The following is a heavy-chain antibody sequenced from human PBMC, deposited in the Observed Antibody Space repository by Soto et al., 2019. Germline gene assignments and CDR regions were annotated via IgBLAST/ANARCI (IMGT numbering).Heavy chain of an antibody. V-gene: IGHV3-23*01. J-gene: IGHJ4*02. CDR1: GFTFSSYA. CDR2: ISGSGGTA. Sequence: EVQLLESGGGSVQPGGSLRLSCAASGFTFSSYAMHWVRRPPGKGLEWVSSISGSGGTAYYADSVKGRFSISRDSLVNPLYLQMNSLRAEDTAVYYCAKGRGQNWNFDYWGKGTLVTVSP. D-gene: IGHD1-1*01. CDR3: AKGRGQNWNFDY.